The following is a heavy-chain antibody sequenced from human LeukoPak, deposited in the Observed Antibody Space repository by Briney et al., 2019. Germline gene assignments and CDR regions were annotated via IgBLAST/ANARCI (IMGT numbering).Heavy chain of an antibody. Sequence: SVKVSCKASGGTFSSYAISWVRQAPGQALEWMGGIIPIFGTANYAQKFQGRVTITADESTSTAYMELSSLRSEDTAVYYCARGHSSSSLKYYFDYWGQGTLVTVSS. D-gene: IGHD6-13*01. J-gene: IGHJ4*02. V-gene: IGHV1-69*13. CDR2: IIPIFGTA. CDR3: ARGHSSSSLKYYFDY. CDR1: GGTFSSYA.